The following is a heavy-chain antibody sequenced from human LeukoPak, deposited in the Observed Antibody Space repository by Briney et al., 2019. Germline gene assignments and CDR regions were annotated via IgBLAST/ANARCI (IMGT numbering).Heavy chain of an antibody. D-gene: IGHD3-22*01. CDR2: IYYSGST. Sequence: PSETLSLTCTVSGGSISSYYWSWIRQPPEKGLEWIGYIYYSGSTNYNPSLKSRVTISVDTSKNQFSLKLSSVTAADTAVYYCARRLYYYDSTFDYWGQGTLVTVSS. J-gene: IGHJ4*02. V-gene: IGHV4-59*01. CDR1: GGSISSYY. CDR3: ARRLYYYDSTFDY.